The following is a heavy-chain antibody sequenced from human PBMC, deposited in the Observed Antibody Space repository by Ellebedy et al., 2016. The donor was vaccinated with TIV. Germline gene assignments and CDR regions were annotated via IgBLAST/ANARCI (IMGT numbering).Heavy chain of an antibody. D-gene: IGHD2-8*02. CDR3: ATAGAPRSGGYDEDFYFAT. Sequence: PGGSLRLSCEVSGLNFSQYSMNWVRQAPGKGLEWVASITSRSTSTYSLKSMRGRITVSRDDNKSSLHLQISSLRVEDTGLYYCATAGAPRSGGYDEDFYFATWGQGTLVTVSS. V-gene: IGHV3-21*06. J-gene: IGHJ4*02. CDR1: GLNFSQYS. CDR2: ITSRSTST.